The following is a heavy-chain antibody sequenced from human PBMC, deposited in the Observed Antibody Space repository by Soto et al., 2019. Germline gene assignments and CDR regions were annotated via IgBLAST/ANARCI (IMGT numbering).Heavy chain of an antibody. V-gene: IGHV3-11*05. CDR2: ISGSSTYT. CDR3: ASHRGAYCTGDCYSSDAFDI. Sequence: QVQLVESGGGLVKPGGSLRLSCAASGFTFSDYYMSWIRQAPGKGLEWVSYISGSSTYTNYADSVKGRFTISRDNAKNSLFLQMNSLRAEDTAVYYCASHRGAYCTGDCYSSDAFDIWGQGTLVTVSS. J-gene: IGHJ3*02. D-gene: IGHD2-21*02. CDR1: GFTFSDYY.